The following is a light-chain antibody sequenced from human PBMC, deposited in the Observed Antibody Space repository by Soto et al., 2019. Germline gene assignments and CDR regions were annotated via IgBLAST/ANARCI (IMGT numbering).Light chain of an antibody. CDR2: KAS. CDR3: QQYATYWT. J-gene: IGKJ1*01. Sequence: DIQMTQSPSTLSASVGDRVTITCRASQSISPWLAWYQHVPGEAPKLLIYKASSLESWVPSRFSGSGSGTEFTLTISSLQPDDVATYYCQQYATYWTFGQGTKVEIK. V-gene: IGKV1-5*03. CDR1: QSISPW.